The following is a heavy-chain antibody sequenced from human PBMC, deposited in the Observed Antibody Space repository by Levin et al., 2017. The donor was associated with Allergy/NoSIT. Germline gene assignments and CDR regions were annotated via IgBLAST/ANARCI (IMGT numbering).Heavy chain of an antibody. D-gene: IGHD5-12*01. CDR1: GGSISSSNFY. CDR3: ARQEEYGGYVDAFDI. Sequence: KASETLSLTCTVSGGSISSSNFYWGWIRQPPGKGLEWIGSIYYSGNTYYKPSLKSRVTISVDTSKNQLSLKLRSVTAADTAVYYCARQEEYGGYVDAFDIWGQGTMVTVSS. CDR2: IYYSGNT. J-gene: IGHJ3*02. V-gene: IGHV4-39*01.